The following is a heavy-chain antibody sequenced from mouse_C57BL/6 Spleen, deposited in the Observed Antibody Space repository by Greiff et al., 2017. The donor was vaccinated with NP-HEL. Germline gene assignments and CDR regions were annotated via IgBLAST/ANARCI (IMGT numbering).Heavy chain of an antibody. CDR1: GFTFSDYY. J-gene: IGHJ2*01. CDR2: INYDGSST. V-gene: IGHV5-16*01. Sequence: EVKVVESEGGLVQPGSSMKLSCTASGFTFSDYYMAWVRQVPEKGLEWVANINYDGSSTYYLDSLKSRFIISRDNAKNILYLQMSSLKSEDTATYYCAREGVRRDYFDYWGQGTTLTVSS. D-gene: IGHD2-14*01. CDR3: AREGVRRDYFDY.